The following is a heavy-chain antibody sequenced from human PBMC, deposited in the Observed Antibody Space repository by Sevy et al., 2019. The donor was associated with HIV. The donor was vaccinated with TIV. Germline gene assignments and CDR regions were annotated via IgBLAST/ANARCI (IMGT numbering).Heavy chain of an antibody. Sequence: PLRLSCAASGFTFDDYAMYWVRQAPGKGLEWVSGISWNSGSIGYADSVKGRFTISRDNAKNSLYLQMNSLRAEDTALYYCAKGPLFSLPDSSGPFDYWGQGTLVTVSS. D-gene: IGHD3-22*01. J-gene: IGHJ4*02. V-gene: IGHV3-9*01. CDR2: ISWNSGSI. CDR1: GFTFDDYA. CDR3: AKGPLFSLPDSSGPFDY.